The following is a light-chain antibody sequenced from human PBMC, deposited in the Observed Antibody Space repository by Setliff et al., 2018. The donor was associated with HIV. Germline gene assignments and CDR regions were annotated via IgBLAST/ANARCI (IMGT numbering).Light chain of an antibody. Sequence: QSALAQPASVSGSPGQSITVSCTGTSSDVGGYNYVSWFQQHPGKAPKLMIYDVTNRPSGVSNRFSGSKSGNTAPLTISGLQAEDEADYYCSSYTSSGTPVFGTGTKVTVL. CDR2: DVT. CDR3: SSYTSSGTPV. J-gene: IGLJ1*01. CDR1: SSDVGGYNY. V-gene: IGLV2-14*03.